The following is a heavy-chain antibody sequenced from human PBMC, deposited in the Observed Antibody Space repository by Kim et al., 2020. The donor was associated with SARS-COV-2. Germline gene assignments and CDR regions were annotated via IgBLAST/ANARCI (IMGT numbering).Heavy chain of an antibody. CDR2: ISYDGSNK. CDR1: GFTFSSYA. J-gene: IGHJ3*02. V-gene: IGHV3-30*04. Sequence: GGSLRLSCAASGFTFSSYAMHWVRQAPGKGLEWVAVISYDGSNKYYADSVKGRFTISRDNSKNTLYLQMNSLRAEDTAVYYCARVFSGYPAGSYSFDIWG. CDR3: ARVFSGYPAGSYSFDI. D-gene: IGHD3-10*01.